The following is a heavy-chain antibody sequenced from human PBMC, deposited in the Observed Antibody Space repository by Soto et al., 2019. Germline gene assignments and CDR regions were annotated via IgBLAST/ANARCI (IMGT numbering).Heavy chain of an antibody. CDR2: ISSSSSTI. CDR1: GFTFSSYS. CDR3: ATLPRLEYYYGSGSYFY. Sequence: EVQLVESGGGLVQPGGSLRLSCAASGFTFSSYSMNWVRQAPGKGLEWVSYISSSSSTIYYADSVKGRFTISRDNAKNSLYLQMNSLRAEDTAVYYCATLPRLEYYYGSGSYFYWGQGTLVTVSS. D-gene: IGHD3-10*01. V-gene: IGHV3-48*01. J-gene: IGHJ4*02.